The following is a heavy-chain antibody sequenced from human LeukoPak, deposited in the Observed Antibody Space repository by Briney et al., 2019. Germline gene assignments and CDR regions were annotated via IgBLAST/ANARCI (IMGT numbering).Heavy chain of an antibody. CDR3: ATRVWRGSYYALYLDY. Sequence: GASVKVSCKVSGYTLTELSMHWGRQAPGKGLEWVGGFDTEDGETIYAQKFQGRVTMTEDTSTHTAYMELRSLRSEDTAVYYCATRVWRGSYYALYLDYWGQGTLGTVSS. CDR1: GYTLTELS. CDR2: FDTEDGET. V-gene: IGHV1-24*01. D-gene: IGHD1-26*01. J-gene: IGHJ4*02.